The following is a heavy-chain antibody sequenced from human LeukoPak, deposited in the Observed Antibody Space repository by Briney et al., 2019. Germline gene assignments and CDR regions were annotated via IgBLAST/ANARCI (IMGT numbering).Heavy chain of an antibody. J-gene: IGHJ4*02. CDR3: ARDWVAMVRGVIIGYFDY. V-gene: IGHV1-46*01. CDR1: GYTFTSYY. Sequence: ASVKVSCKASGYTFTSYYMHWVRQAPGQGLEWMGIINPSGGSTSYAQKFQGRVTMTRDMSTSTVYMELSSLRSEDTAVYYCARDWVAMVRGVIIGYFDYWGQGTLVTVSS. CDR2: INPSGGST. D-gene: IGHD3-10*01.